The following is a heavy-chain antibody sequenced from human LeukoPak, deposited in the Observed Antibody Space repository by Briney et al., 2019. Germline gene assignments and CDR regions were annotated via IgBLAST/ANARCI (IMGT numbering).Heavy chain of an antibody. V-gene: IGHV3-33*01. CDR3: ATLGDYGDYSFDY. Sequence: GRSLRLSSAASGFTFSSYGMHWVRQAPGKGLEWVAVIWYDGSNKYYADSVKGRFTISRDNSKNTLYLQMNSLRAEDTAVYYCATLGDYGDYSFDYWGQGTLVTVSS. CDR1: GFTFSSYG. J-gene: IGHJ4*02. D-gene: IGHD4-17*01. CDR2: IWYDGSNK.